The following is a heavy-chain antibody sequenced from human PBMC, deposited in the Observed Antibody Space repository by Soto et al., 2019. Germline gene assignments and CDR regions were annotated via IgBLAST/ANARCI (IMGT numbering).Heavy chain of an antibody. V-gene: IGHV3-48*02. J-gene: IGHJ4*02. CDR3: ARGSSNWAYYFDF. CDR2: ITSSGTTV. Sequence: GGSLRLSWAASGFNFSSYSMHWVRQAPGKGLEWVSYITSSGTTVYYADSVRGRFTISRDNAKNSLYLQMNSLRDDDTAVYYCARGSSNWAYYFDFWGQGTLVTVSS. CDR1: GFNFSSYS. D-gene: IGHD6-13*01.